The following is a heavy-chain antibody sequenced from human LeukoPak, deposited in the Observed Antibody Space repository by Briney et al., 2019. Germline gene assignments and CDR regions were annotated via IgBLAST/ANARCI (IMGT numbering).Heavy chain of an antibody. V-gene: IGHV3-23*01. CDR3: ARGPTRDYGDYVHQVDY. D-gene: IGHD4-17*01. J-gene: IGHJ4*02. CDR2: ISGSGGST. CDR1: GFTFSSYA. Sequence: PGGSLRLSCAASGFTFSSYAMSWVRQAPGKGLEWVSAISGSGGSTYYADSVKGRFTISRDNSKNTLYLQMNSLRAEDTAVYYCARGPTRDYGDYVHQVDYCGQGTLVTVSS.